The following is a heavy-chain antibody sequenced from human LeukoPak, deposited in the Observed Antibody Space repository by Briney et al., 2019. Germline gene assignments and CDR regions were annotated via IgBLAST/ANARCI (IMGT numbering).Heavy chain of an antibody. D-gene: IGHD6-6*01. J-gene: IGHJ4*02. CDR3: ARGLHKYSSSSGWVV. CDR1: GYTLTSYD. Sequence: ASVKVSCKASGYTLTSYDINWVRQATGQGLEWMGWMNTNSGNTGYAQKFQRRVSMTRSSSISTAYMEVSSLRSEDTAVYYCARGLHKYSSSSGWVVWGQGTLVTVSS. CDR2: MNTNSGNT. V-gene: IGHV1-8*01.